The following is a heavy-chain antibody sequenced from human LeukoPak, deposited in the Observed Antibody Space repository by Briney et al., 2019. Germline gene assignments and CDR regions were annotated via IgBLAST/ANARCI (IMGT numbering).Heavy chain of an antibody. CDR2: IYHSGST. J-gene: IGHJ4*02. Sequence: PSETLSRTCAVSGYSISSGYYWGWIRQPPGKGPEWIGSIYHSGSTYYNPSLKSRVTISVDTSKNQFSLKLSSVTAADTAVYYCARRSSSWSKFDCWGQGTLVAVSS. V-gene: IGHV4-38-2*01. CDR1: GYSISSGYY. CDR3: ARRSSSWSKFDC. D-gene: IGHD6-13*01.